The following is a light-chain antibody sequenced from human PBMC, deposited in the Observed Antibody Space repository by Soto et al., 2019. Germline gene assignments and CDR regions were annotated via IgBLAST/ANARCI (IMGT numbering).Light chain of an antibody. V-gene: IGKV2-28*01. J-gene: IGKJ1*01. CDR2: LGS. CDR3: MQALQTPRT. Sequence: DIVMTQSQLSLPVTPGAPASISCRSSQSLLHSNGFNYLDWYLQKPGQSPQLLIYLGSSRASGVPDRFSGSGSGTDFTLKISRVEAEDVWVYYCMQALQTPRTFGQGTKVEIK. CDR1: QSLLHSNGFNY.